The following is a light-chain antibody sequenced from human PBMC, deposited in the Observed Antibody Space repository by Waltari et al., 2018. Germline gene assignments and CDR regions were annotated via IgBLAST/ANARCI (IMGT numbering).Light chain of an antibody. Sequence: QSALTQPASVSGSPCPSLPLPCSGTDSYVGSYDFFSWYQQHPGKAPHLIMYEASKRPSGISNRFSSSKSGNTASLTISGLQAEDEADYYCSSYTTSSAPGVFGTGTRVTVL. CDR2: EAS. J-gene: IGLJ1*01. CDR3: SSYTTSSAPGV. CDR1: DSYVGSYDF. V-gene: IGLV2-14*01.